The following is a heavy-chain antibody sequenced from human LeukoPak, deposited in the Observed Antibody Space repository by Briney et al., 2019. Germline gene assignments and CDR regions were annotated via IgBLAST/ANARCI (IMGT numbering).Heavy chain of an antibody. D-gene: IGHD5-18*01. V-gene: IGHV1-18*01. CDR2: ISAYNGNT. CDR3: ARAFRGYSYGLGWYFDY. J-gene: IGHJ4*02. CDR1: GYTFTSYG. Sequence: ASVKVSCKASGYTFTSYGISWVRQAPEQGLEWMGWISAYNGNTNYAQKLQGRVTMTTDTSTSTAYMELRSLRSDDTAVYYCARAFRGYSYGLGWYFDYWGQGTLVTVSS.